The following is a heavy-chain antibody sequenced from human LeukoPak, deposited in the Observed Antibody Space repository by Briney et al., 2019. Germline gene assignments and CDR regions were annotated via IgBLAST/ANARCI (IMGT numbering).Heavy chain of an antibody. CDR1: GFTFSSYG. V-gene: IGHV3-30*18. J-gene: IGHJ4*02. CDR2: ISYDGSNK. CDR3: AKDILDVVVVAATLLISGFDY. D-gene: IGHD2-15*01. Sequence: GGSLRLSCAASGFTFSSYGMHWVRQAPGKRLEWVAVISYDGSNKYYADSVKGRFTISRDNSKNTLYLQMNSLRAEDTAVYYCAKDILDVVVVAATLLISGFDYWGQGTLVTVSS.